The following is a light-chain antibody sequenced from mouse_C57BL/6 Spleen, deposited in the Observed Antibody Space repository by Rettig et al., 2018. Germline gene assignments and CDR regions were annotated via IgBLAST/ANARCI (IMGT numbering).Light chain of an antibody. CDR3: QQHNEYPWT. CDR1: KY. V-gene: IGKV16-104*01. J-gene: IGKJ1*01. CDR2: SGS. Sequence: KYLAWYQEKPGKTNKLLIYSGSTLQSGIPSRFSGSGSGTDFTLTISSLEPEDFAMYYCQQHNEYPWTFGGGTKVEIK.